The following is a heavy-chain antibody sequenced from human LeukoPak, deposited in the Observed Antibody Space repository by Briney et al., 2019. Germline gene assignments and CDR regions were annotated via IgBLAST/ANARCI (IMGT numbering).Heavy chain of an antibody. Sequence: GASVKVSCKASGYTFTSYYMHWVRQAPGQGLEWMGIINPSGGSTSYAQKFQGRVTMTRDTSTSTVYMELCSLRSEDTAVYYCARLGDRLRYCSGGSCYSDYWGQGTLVTVSS. CDR2: INPSGGST. CDR3: ARLGDRLRYCSGGSCYSDY. J-gene: IGHJ4*02. V-gene: IGHV1-46*01. CDR1: GYTFTSYY. D-gene: IGHD2-15*01.